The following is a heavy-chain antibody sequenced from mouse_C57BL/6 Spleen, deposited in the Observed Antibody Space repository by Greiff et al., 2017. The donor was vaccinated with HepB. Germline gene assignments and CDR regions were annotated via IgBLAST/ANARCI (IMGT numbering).Heavy chain of an antibody. CDR3: ARHEGGADGYTTLFAY. CDR1: GYTFTEYT. V-gene: IGHV1-62-2*01. Sequence: VQVVESGAELVKPGASVKLSCKASGYTFTEYTIHWVKQRSGQGLEWIGWFYPGSGSIKYNEKFKDKATLTADKSSSTVYMELSRLTSEDSAVYFCARHEGGADGYTTLFAYWGQGTLVTVSA. CDR2: FYPGSGSI. D-gene: IGHD2-3*01. J-gene: IGHJ3*01.